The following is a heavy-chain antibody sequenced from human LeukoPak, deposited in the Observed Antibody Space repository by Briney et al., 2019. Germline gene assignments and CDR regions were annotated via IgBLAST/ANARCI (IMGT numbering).Heavy chain of an antibody. CDR2: IKDRTEDGTT. J-gene: IGHJ4*02. Sequence: GALRLSCAASGFTVNNAWVSWVRQAPGKGLEWVGRIKDRTEDGTTDYGAPVQGRFTISRDESTNTVYLQMNSLKTEDTAVYYCGLGSGRSDFDYWGQGTLVTVSS. V-gene: IGHV3-15*01. D-gene: IGHD3-10*01. CDR1: GFTVNNAW. CDR3: GLGSGRSDFDY.